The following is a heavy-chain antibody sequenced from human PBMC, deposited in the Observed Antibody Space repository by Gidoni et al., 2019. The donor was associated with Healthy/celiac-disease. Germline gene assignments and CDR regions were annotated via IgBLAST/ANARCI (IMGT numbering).Heavy chain of an antibody. J-gene: IGHJ4*02. V-gene: IGHV3-21*01. CDR2: ISRSSYI. CDR1: GFTFSTYA. Sequence: EVHLVESGGGLVKPGGSLRLSCAASGFTFSTYAMTWVRQAPGKGLEWVSSISRSSYIFYADSVKGRFTISRDNAKNSLYLQMNSLSAEDTAVYYCARDANYGGSEGFDFWGQGSLVTVSS. CDR3: ARDANYGGSEGFDF. D-gene: IGHD4-17*01.